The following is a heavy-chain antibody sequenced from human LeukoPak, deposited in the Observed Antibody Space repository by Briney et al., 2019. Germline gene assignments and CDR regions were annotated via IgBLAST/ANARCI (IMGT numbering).Heavy chain of an antibody. Sequence: SETLSLTCAVSGGSISSGGYSWSWIRQPPGKGLEWIGYIYHSGSTYYNPSLKSRVTISVDRSKNQFSLKLSSVTAADTAVYYCARVGYDSSGYYPNFDYWGQGTLVTVSS. CDR2: IYHSGST. J-gene: IGHJ4*02. CDR3: ARVGYDSSGYYPNFDY. CDR1: GGSISSGGYS. V-gene: IGHV4-30-2*01. D-gene: IGHD3-22*01.